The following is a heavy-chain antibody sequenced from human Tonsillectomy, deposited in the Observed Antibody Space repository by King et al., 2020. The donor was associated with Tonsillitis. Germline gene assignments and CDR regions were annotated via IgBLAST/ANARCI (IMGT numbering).Heavy chain of an antibody. CDR3: TRGDDCSGGSCHYGMDV. J-gene: IGHJ6*02. CDR2: ISYDGSNK. V-gene: IGHV3-33*05. CDR1: GFTFSNYD. D-gene: IGHD2-15*01. Sequence: VQLVESGGGVVQPGRSLRLSCAASGFTFSNYDMHWVRQAPGKGLEWVAVISYDGSNKYYAESVKGRFTISRDNSKNTLFLQMNSLRVEDTAVYYCTRGDDCSGGSCHYGMDVWGQGTTVTVSS.